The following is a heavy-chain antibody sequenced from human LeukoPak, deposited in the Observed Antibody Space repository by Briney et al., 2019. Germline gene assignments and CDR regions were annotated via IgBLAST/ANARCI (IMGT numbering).Heavy chain of an antibody. J-gene: IGHJ6*02. CDR2: ISYDGSNK. V-gene: IGHV3-30*18. CDR3: AKDRRPSKKRYCSGGSCYSGENYYYYGMDV. CDR1: GFTFSAYG. Sequence: GRSLRLSCAASGFTFSAYGIHWVRQAPGKGLEWVAVISYDGSNKYYADSVKGRFTISRDNSKNTLYLQMNSLRAEDTAVYYCAKDRRPSKKRYCSGGSCYSGENYYYYGMDVWGQGTTVTVSS. D-gene: IGHD2-15*01.